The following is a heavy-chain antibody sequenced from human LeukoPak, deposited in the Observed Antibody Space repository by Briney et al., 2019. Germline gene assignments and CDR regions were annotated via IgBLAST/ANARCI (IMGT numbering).Heavy chain of an antibody. V-gene: IGHV4-61*02. CDR3: ARSAYDFWSERDLYDYSYYMDV. CDR1: GGSINSGSYY. CDR2: IYTTGST. D-gene: IGHD3-3*01. Sequence: SETLSLTCTVSGGSINSGSYYWGWIRQPAGKGLEWIARIYTTGSTNYNPSLESRVTISVDTSKNQFSLRLSSVTAADTAVYYCARSAYDFWSERDLYDYSYYMDVWGKGTTVTVSS. J-gene: IGHJ6*03.